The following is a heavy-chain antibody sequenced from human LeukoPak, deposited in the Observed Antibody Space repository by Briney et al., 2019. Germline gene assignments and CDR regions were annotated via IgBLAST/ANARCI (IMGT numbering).Heavy chain of an antibody. CDR2: ISGDGGTT. CDR1: GFSLRKHP. Sequence: RGSLRLSCAASGFSLRKHPMHWVRQAPGKGLEFVSAISGDGGTTFYASSVKGRFTISRDNSKNMVVLQMGSLRTDDMGVYFCARDCSSGNCRGAPDYWGQGALVTVSS. CDR3: ARDCSSGNCRGAPDY. J-gene: IGHJ4*02. D-gene: IGHD3-22*01. V-gene: IGHV3-64*01.